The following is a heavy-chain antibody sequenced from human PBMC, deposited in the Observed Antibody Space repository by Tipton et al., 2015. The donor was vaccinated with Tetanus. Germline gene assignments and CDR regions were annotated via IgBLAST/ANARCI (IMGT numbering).Heavy chain of an antibody. Sequence: TLSLTCTVSGGPISSGDYYWSWVRLSPGKGLEWIGYIYYSGTTYYNPSLKSRINISVDRSNNQFSLTVFSVTAADTAVYYCATRPIGVEAAGTEYFHHWGQGRRVTV. CDR1: GGPISSGDYY. CDR3: ATRPIGVEAAGTEYFHH. CDR2: IYYSGTT. D-gene: IGHD2-15*01. V-gene: IGHV4-30-4*01. J-gene: IGHJ1*01.